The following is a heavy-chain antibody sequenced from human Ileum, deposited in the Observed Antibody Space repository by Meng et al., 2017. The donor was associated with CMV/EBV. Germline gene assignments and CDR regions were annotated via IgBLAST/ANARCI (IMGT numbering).Heavy chain of an antibody. V-gene: IGHV3-9*01. Sequence: GGSLRLSCAVSGFTFDDYAMHWVRQAPGKGLEWVSTISWNSEIIGYADSVKGRFTISRDNAKNSLYLQMNSLRAEDKDFDYCAKGGGKPRSHCDYWGQGTPVTVSS. CDR1: GFTFDDYA. J-gene: IGHJ4*01. CDR3: AKGGGKPRSHCDY. D-gene: IGHD4-23*01. CDR2: ISWNSEII.